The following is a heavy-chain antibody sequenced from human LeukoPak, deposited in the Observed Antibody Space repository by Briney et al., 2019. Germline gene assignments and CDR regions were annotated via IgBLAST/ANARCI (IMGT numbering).Heavy chain of an antibody. J-gene: IGHJ4*02. V-gene: IGHV4-59*01. Sequence: EPSETLSLTCTVSGDSISSYYWSWIRQPPGKGREWIGYIYYSGSTNYNPSLKSRVTISVDTSKNQFSLELSSVTSSDTVVYYCARSFGQGYFDYWGQGTLVTVSS. CDR2: IYYSGST. D-gene: IGHD3-16*01. CDR3: ARSFGQGYFDY. CDR1: GDSISSYY.